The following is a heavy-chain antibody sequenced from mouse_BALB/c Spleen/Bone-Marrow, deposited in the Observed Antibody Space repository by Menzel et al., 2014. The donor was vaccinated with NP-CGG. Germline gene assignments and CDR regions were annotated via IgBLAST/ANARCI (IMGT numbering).Heavy chain of an antibody. Sequence: QVQLQQSGAELMKPGASVKISCKATGYTFSSYWIEWVKQRPGHGLEWIGEILSGSGSTNYNERFKGKATFTADTSSNTAYMRLSSLTSEDSAVYYCARAYYVNYDAMDYWGQGTSVTVSS. V-gene: IGHV1-9*01. J-gene: IGHJ4*01. CDR1: GYTFSSYW. CDR3: ARAYYVNYDAMDY. CDR2: ILSGSGST. D-gene: IGHD2-10*01.